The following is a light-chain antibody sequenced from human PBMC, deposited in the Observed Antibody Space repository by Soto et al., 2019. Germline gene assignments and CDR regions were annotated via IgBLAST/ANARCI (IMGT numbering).Light chain of an antibody. CDR1: QSVSSY. V-gene: IGKV3-11*01. CDR2: DAS. J-gene: IGKJ4*01. CDR3: QQRSNWPLA. Sequence: EIVLTQSPATLSLSPGERATLSCRASQSVSSYLAWYQQNPGQAPRLLIYDASNRAPGIPARFSGSGSGTGFTLTISSREPEDFAVYYCQQRSNWPLAFGGGTKVEIK.